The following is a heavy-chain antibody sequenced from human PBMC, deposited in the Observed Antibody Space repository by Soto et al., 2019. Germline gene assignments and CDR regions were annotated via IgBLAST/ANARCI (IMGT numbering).Heavy chain of an antibody. V-gene: IGHV4-34*01. J-gene: IGHJ4*02. D-gene: IGHD3-16*01. CDR1: GGSFSGYY. Sequence: SETLSLTCAVYGGSFSGYYWSWIRQPPGKGLEWIGEINHSGSTNYNPSLKSRVTISVDTSKNQFSLKLSSVTAADTAVYYCARVNLMMTTGVDYWGQGTLVTVSS. CDR2: INHSGST. CDR3: ARVNLMMTTGVDY.